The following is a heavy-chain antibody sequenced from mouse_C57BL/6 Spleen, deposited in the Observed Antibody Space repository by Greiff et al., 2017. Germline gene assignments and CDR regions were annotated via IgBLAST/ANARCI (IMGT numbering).Heavy chain of an antibody. V-gene: IGHV10-1*01. CDR1: GFSFNTYA. D-gene: IGHD2-4*01. CDR2: IRSKSNNYAT. Sequence: EVQLVESGGGLVQPKGSLKLSCAASGFSFNTYAMNWVRQAPGKGLEWVARIRSKSNNYATYYADSVKDRFTISRDDSESMLYLQMNNLKTEDTAMYYCVRQGDDYAFDYWGQGTTLTVSS. CDR3: VRQGDDYAFDY. J-gene: IGHJ2*01.